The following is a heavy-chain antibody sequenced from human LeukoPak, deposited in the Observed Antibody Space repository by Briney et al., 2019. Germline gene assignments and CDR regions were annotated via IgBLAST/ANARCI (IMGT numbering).Heavy chain of an antibody. V-gene: IGHV3-23*01. CDR3: AKDSTVTYDY. D-gene: IGHD4-17*01. J-gene: IGHJ4*01. Sequence: TGGSLRLSCAASGFTFSSYAMSWVRQAPGKGLEWVSAISGSGGSTYYADSVKGRFTISRDNSKNTLYLQINSLRAEDTAVYYCAKDSTVTYDYWGQEPWSPSPQ. CDR1: GFTFSSYA. CDR2: ISGSGGST.